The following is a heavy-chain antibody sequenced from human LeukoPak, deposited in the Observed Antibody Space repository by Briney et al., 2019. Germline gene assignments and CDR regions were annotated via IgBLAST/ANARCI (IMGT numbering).Heavy chain of an antibody. D-gene: IGHD1-14*01. J-gene: IGHJ3*02. Sequence: GGSLRLSCAFSGVTFDDYATSWVRQAPGKGLEWVAGIKRDGSGIAYAASVKGRFTISRDSAKKSIYLQMNSLGAEDTVLYYCVRRNNWAFDIWGQGTMVTVSS. CDR2: IKRDGSGI. CDR1: GVTFDDYA. V-gene: IGHV3-20*04. CDR3: VRRNNWAFDI.